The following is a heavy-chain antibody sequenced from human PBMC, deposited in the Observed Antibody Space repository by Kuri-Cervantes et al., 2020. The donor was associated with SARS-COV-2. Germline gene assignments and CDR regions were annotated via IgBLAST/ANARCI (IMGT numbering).Heavy chain of an antibody. Sequence: GESLKISCAASGFTLSSYSMNWVRQAPGKGLECVSYISSSSSTIYYANSVKGRFTITRDNAKNMLYLQMNSLRAEDTAVYYCVREFKFWSGFHDGMDVWGQGTMVTVSS. CDR2: ISSSSSTI. D-gene: IGHD3-3*01. V-gene: IGHV3-48*01. CDR3: VREFKFWSGFHDGMDV. CDR1: GFTLSSYS. J-gene: IGHJ6*02.